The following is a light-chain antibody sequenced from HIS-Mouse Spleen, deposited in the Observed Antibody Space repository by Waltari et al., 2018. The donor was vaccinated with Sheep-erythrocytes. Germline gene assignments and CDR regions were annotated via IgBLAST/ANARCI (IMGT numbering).Light chain of an antibody. V-gene: IGLV3-1*01. CDR3: QAWDSSTAVV. Sequence: SYELTQPPSVSVSPGQTASITCPGDNLGAKYACWYQQKPGLSPVLVIYQDSKRPSGIPERFSGSNSGNTATLTISGTQAMDEADYYCQAWDSSTAVVFGGGTKLTVL. CDR2: QDS. CDR1: NLGAKY. J-gene: IGLJ2*01.